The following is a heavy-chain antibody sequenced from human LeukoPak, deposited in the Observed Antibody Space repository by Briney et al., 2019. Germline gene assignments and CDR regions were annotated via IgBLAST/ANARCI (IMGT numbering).Heavy chain of an antibody. D-gene: IGHD2-2*01. Sequence: GGSLRLSCAASGFTFSYYDMSWVRQAPGRGLEGVASITLSGGSTFYADSVKGRFTISRDNSKNTLYLQMNSLSAEDTAVYYCAKRGNPAVGHHYLDVWGKGTTVSVSS. CDR1: GFTFSYYD. CDR2: ITLSGGST. V-gene: IGHV3-23*01. CDR3: AKRGNPAVGHHYLDV. J-gene: IGHJ6*03.